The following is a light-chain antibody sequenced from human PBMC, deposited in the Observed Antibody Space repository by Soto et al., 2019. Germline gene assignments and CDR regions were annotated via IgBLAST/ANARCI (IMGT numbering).Light chain of an antibody. Sequence: QSVLTQPASVSGSPGQSITISCTGTSSDVGAYNYVSWYQQHPGKAPKLMIYEVSNRPSGVSNRFSGSKSASTASLTISGLQAGDEADYYCSSYTSSSTWLFGGGTKLTVL. CDR2: EVS. CDR3: SSYTSSSTWL. V-gene: IGLV2-14*03. CDR1: SSDVGAYNY. J-gene: IGLJ3*02.